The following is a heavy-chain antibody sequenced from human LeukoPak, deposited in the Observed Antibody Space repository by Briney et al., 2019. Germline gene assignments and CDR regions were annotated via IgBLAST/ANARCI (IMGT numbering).Heavy chain of an antibody. D-gene: IGHD3-22*01. Sequence: GGSLRLSCAASGFTFSSYAMSWVRQAPGKGLEWVSAISGSGGSTYYADSVKGRFTISRDNSKNTLYLQMNSLRAEDTAVYYCAKVHHITTIVVVIKGDAFDIWGQGTMVTVSS. CDR1: GFTFSSYA. J-gene: IGHJ3*02. CDR3: AKVHHITTIVVVIKGDAFDI. V-gene: IGHV3-23*01. CDR2: ISGSGGST.